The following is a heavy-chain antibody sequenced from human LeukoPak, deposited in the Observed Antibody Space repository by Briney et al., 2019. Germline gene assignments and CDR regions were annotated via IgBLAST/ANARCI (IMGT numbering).Heavy chain of an antibody. CDR2: INHSGST. J-gene: IGHJ3*02. CDR3: AGPLPKYYYDSSGYYGTLIAFDI. Sequence: PSETLSLTCAVYGGSFSGYYWSWIRQPPGKGLEWIGEINHSGSTNYNPSLKSRVTISVDTSKNQFSLTLSSVTAADTAVYYCAGPLPKYYYDSSGYYGTLIAFDIWGQGTMVTVSS. D-gene: IGHD3-22*01. V-gene: IGHV4-34*01. CDR1: GGSFSGYY.